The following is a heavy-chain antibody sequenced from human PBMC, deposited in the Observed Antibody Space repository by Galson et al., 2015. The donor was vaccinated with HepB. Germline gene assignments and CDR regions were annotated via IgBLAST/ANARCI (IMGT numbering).Heavy chain of an antibody. CDR3: ATDLTIPKTGTTGMGDY. J-gene: IGHJ4*02. CDR2: FDPEDGET. Sequence: SVKVSCKVSGYTLTELSMHWVRQAPGKGLEWMGGFDPEDGETIYTQKFQGRVTMTEDTSTDTAYMELSSLRSEDTAVYYCATDLTIPKTGTTGMGDYWGQGTLVTVSS. CDR1: GYTLTELS. D-gene: IGHD1-7*01. V-gene: IGHV1-24*01.